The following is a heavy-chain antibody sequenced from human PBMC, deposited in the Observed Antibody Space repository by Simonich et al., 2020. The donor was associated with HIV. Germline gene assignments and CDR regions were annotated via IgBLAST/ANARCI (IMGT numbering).Heavy chain of an antibody. CDR1: VGSFTPYY. CDR3: ARGRKITGTYRWFDP. J-gene: IGHJ5*02. Sequence: QVQLQQWGAGLLKPSETLSLTCAVYVGSFTPYYWTWIRQPPGKGLEWIRDINHSKYTNYNPALKSRLTISIDTSKNQFSLKLTSVTAADTAIYYCARGRKITGTYRWFDPWGQGTLVTVSS. CDR2: INHSKYT. D-gene: IGHD1-7*01. V-gene: IGHV4-34*01.